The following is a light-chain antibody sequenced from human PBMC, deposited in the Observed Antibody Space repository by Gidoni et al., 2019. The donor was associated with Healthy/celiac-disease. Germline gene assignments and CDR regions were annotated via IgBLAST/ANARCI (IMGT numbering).Light chain of an antibody. J-gene: IGLJ1*01. Sequence: QSALTQPASVSGSPGQSITFSCTGTSSDIGRYNHVSWYQQHPGKAPKLLIYEVTYRPSGVSSRFSGSKSGNSASQTISGLQAEDEGDYYCTSFTSTFTYVFGTGTRVTVL. CDR3: TSFTSTFTYV. V-gene: IGLV2-14*01. CDR2: EVT. CDR1: SSDIGRYNH.